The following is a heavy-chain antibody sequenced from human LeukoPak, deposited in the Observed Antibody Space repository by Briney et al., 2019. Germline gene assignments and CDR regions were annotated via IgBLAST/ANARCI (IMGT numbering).Heavy chain of an antibody. D-gene: IGHD6-13*01. CDR3: AGGYSSSWYYYYYYGMDV. CDR1: GFTFSSYS. J-gene: IGHJ6*02. V-gene: IGHV3-48*01. CDR2: TSSSSSTI. Sequence: RTGGSLRLSCAASGFTFSSYSMNRVRQAPGKGLEWVSYTSSSSSTIYYADSVKGRFTISRDNAKNSLYLQMNSLRAEDTAVYYCAGGYSSSWYYYYYYGMDVWGQGTTVTVSS.